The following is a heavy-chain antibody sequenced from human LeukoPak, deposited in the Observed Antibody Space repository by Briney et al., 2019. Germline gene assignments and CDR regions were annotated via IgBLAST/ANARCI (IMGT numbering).Heavy chain of an antibody. D-gene: IGHD2-21*02. V-gene: IGHV3-30-3*01. J-gene: IGHJ4*02. CDR3: AKGGPDAIVVVTDYKYYFDY. CDR2: ISYDGSNK. CDR1: GLTFSSYS. Sequence: PGGALRLPCAASGLTFSSYSMHWVPQAPAKGLEWVAVISYDGSNKYYADSVQGRFTIPRDKSRNTLYLQMKSLRAEDTAVYYCAKGGPDAIVVVTDYKYYFDYWGQGTLVTVSS.